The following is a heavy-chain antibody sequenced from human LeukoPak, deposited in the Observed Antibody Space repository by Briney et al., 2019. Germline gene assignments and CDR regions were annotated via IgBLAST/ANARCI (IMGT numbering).Heavy chain of an antibody. CDR1: GYTFTSYY. CDR3: ARDPTITMVRGD. CDR2: INPSGGST. Sequence: ASVKVSCKASGYTFTSYYMHWVRQTPGQGLEWMGIINPSGGSTSYAQKFQGRVTMTRDTSTSTVYMELSSLRSEDTAVYYCARDPTITMVRGDWGQGTLVTVSS. V-gene: IGHV1-46*01. J-gene: IGHJ4*02. D-gene: IGHD3-10*01.